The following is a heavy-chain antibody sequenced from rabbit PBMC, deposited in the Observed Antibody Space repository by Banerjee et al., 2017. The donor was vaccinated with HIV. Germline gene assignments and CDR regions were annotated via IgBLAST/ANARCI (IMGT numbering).Heavy chain of an antibody. CDR1: GFSVSSSYY. J-gene: IGHJ4*01. CDR3: ARGGYDDYGDYVFNL. D-gene: IGHD2-1*01. CDR2: IYAGKGST. V-gene: IGHV1S40*01. Sequence: QSLEESGGDLVKPEGSLTLTCTASGFSVSSSYYMCWVRQAPGKGLEWIGIIYAGKGSTDYASWVNGRFTISSDNAQNTVDLQMNSLTAADTATYFCARGGYDDYGDYVFNLWGPGTLVTVS.